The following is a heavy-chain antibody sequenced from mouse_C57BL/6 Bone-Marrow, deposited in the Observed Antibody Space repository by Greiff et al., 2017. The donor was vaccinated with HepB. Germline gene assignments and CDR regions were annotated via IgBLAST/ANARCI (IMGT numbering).Heavy chain of an antibody. D-gene: IGHD1-1*01. CDR2: IHPNSGST. J-gene: IGHJ3*01. V-gene: IGHV1-64*01. Sequence: VQLQQSGAELVKPGASVKLSCKASGYTFTSYWMHWVKQRPGQGLEWIGMIHPNSGSTNYNEKFKSKATLTVDKSSSTAYMQLSSLTSEDSAVYYCALITTVVAPVPYWGQGTLVTVSA. CDR3: ALITTVVAPVPY. CDR1: GYTFTSYW.